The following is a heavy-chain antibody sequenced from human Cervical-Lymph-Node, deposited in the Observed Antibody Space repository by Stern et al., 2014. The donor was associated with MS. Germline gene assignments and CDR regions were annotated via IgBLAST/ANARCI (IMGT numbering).Heavy chain of an antibody. J-gene: IGHJ4*02. CDR3: ARHLKHFDF. V-gene: IGHV5-51*01. Sequence: VQLVESGAEVKKPGESLKLSCKASGYTFNDYWIAWVRQMPGKGLEWMAIIYPADSDTKYSPSFQGQVTMSVDKSISTAYLQWSSLKASDTAVYFCARHLKHFDFWGQGTLVTVSS. CDR2: IYPADSDT. CDR1: GYTFNDYW.